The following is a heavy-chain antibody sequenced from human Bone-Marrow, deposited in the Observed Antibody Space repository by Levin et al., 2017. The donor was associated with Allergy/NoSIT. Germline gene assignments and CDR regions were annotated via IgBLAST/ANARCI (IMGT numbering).Heavy chain of an antibody. CDR3: ARGDPSSSSLCFSYYMDV. J-gene: IGHJ6*03. Sequence: GGSLRLSCAASGFTFSYYAMHWVRQAPGKGLEWVAVVWNDGLNEYYADSVKGRFTISRDNSKNTLYLLLNSLRAADTAVYYCARGDPSSSSLCFSYYMDVWGKGTTVTVSS. CDR1: GFTFSYYA. CDR2: VWNDGLNE. D-gene: IGHD6-6*01. V-gene: IGHV3-33*01.